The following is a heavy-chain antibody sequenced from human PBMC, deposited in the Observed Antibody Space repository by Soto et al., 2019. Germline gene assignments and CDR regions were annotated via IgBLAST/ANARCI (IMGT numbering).Heavy chain of an antibody. J-gene: IGHJ4*02. CDR1: GFIFSDYA. Sequence: EVQLLESGGNWVQPGGSLRLSCAASGFIFSDYAMSWVRQAPGKGLEWVSLVRGTNENTYYADSVKRRFPISRDNSRNTLYLQMNTLRVEDTVIYYCAKDWTNFDYWGLGPLVTVSS. D-gene: IGHD1-1*01. CDR2: VRGTNENT. CDR3: AKDWTNFDY. V-gene: IGHV3-23*01.